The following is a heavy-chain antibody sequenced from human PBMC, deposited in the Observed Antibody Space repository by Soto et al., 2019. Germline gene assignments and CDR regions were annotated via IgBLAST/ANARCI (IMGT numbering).Heavy chain of an antibody. D-gene: IGHD2-21*01. V-gene: IGHV3-48*02. CDR3: ARGGDGRPDN. Sequence: PGGSLRLSCAASGFPFSSYGMNWVRQAPGKGLERVSYISSGTVTTNYADSVKGRFTISRDNAKSSLYLQLNSLRDDDTSFKCLARGGDGRPDNGGQGTLVTV. CDR1: GFPFSSYG. CDR2: ISSGTVTT. J-gene: IGHJ4*02.